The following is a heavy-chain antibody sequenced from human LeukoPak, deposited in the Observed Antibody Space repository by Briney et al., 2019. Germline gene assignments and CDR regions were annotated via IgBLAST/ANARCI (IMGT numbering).Heavy chain of an antibody. CDR2: IYDSGST. D-gene: IGHD2-2*01. CDR1: GDSISSRSYY. V-gene: IGHV4-39*01. CDR3: ARHVWQRSTSPWFDP. Sequence: SETLSLTCTVSGDSISSRSYYWGWIRQPPGKGLEWIGTIYDSGSTYYNPSLKSRVTISVDTSKNQFSLNLNSVTAADTAVYYCARHVWQRSTSPWFDPGGQGTLVTVSS. J-gene: IGHJ5*02.